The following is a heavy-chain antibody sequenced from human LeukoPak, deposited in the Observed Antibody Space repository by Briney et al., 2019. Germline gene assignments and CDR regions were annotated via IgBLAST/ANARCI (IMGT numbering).Heavy chain of an antibody. D-gene: IGHD5-12*01. V-gene: IGHV1-8*01. Sequence: ASVKVSCKASGYTFTSYDINWLRQATGQGLEWMGWMNPNRGNTGYAQKFQGRVTMTRNTSISTAYMELSSLRSEDTAVYYCARGRNSGYDYRYWGQGTLVTVSS. CDR1: GYTFTSYD. J-gene: IGHJ4*02. CDR2: MNPNRGNT. CDR3: ARGRNSGYDYRY.